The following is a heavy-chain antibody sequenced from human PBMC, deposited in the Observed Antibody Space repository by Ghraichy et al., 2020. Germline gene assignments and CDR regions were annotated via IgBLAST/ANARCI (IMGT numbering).Heavy chain of an antibody. V-gene: IGHV3-30*04. Sequence: GGSLRLSCAASGFTFSSYAMHWVRQAPGKGLEWVAVISYDGSNKYYADSVKGRFTISRDNSKNTLYLQMNSLRAEDTAVYYCARDDPGGYSSGWYYWGQGTLVTVSS. CDR2: ISYDGSNK. CDR3: ARDDPGGYSSGWYY. J-gene: IGHJ4*02. CDR1: GFTFSSYA. D-gene: IGHD6-19*01.